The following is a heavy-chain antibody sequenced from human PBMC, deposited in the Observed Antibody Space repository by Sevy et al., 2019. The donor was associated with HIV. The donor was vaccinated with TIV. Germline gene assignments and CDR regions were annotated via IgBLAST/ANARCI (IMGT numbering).Heavy chain of an antibody. J-gene: IGHJ4*02. CDR2: IKAAGSDK. D-gene: IGHD3-16*01. V-gene: IGHV3-7*01. Sequence: GGSLRLSCAASGFTFSAYWMNWVRQAPGKGLEWVANIKAAGSDKLYVDSVEGRFTISRDNAKNSLYLQMNSLRVEDTAVYYCAQETIGRFDSWGQGTLVTVSS. CDR3: AQETIGRFDS. CDR1: GFTFSAYW.